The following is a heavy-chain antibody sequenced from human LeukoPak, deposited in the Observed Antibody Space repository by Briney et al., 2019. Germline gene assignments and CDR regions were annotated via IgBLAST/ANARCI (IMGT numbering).Heavy chain of an antibody. V-gene: IGHV3-48*01. D-gene: IGHD2-2*02. CDR3: ATYPAAIRYYFDY. Sequence: QPGGSLRLSCAASGFTFSSYSMNWVRQAPGKGLEWVSYISSSSSTIYYADSVKGRFTISRDNAKNSLYLQMNSLRAEDTAVYYCATYPAAIRYYFDYWGQGTLATVSS. J-gene: IGHJ4*02. CDR2: ISSSSSTI. CDR1: GFTFSSYS.